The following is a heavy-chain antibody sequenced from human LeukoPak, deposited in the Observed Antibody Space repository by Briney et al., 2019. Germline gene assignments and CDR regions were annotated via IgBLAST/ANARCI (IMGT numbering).Heavy chain of an antibody. CDR1: GFTFSSYW. J-gene: IGHJ6*02. Sequence: PGGSLRLSCAASGFTFSSYWMHWVRQAPGKGLVWVSRINSDGSSTSYADSVKGRFTISRDNAKNTLHLQMNSLRAEDTAVYYCARGKAVAGTMNYYGMDVWGQGTTVTVSS. D-gene: IGHD6-19*01. CDR3: ARGKAVAGTMNYYGMDV. V-gene: IGHV3-74*01. CDR2: INSDGSST.